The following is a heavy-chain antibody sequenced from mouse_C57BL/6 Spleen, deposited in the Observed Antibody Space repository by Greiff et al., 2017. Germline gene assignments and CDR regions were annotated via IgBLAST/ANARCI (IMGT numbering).Heavy chain of an antibody. V-gene: IGHV1-50*01. CDR3: AVGYGGGGGYAMDY. CDR1: GYTFPSYW. J-gene: IGHJ4*01. D-gene: IGHD2-2*01. Sequence: QVQLQQPGAELVKPGASVKLSCKASGYTFPSYWMQWVKQRPGQGLEWIGEIDPSDSYTNYNQKFKGKATLTVDTSSSTAYMQLSSLTSEDSAVYYCAVGYGGGGGYAMDYWGQGTSVTVSS. CDR2: IDPSDSYT.